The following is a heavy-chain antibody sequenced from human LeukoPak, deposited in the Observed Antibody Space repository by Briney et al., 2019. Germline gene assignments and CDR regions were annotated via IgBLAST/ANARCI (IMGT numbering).Heavy chain of an antibody. Sequence: TGGSLRLSCAASGFTFSSYWMHWVRQAPGKGLVWVSRIDTDGSSATYADSVKGRFTISRDNAKNTVFLQMNSLRVEDTGVYYCASALTTVTPHFHCWGQGTLVTVSS. V-gene: IGHV3-74*01. J-gene: IGHJ4*02. CDR2: IDTDGSSA. CDR1: GFTFSSYW. CDR3: ASALTTVTPHFHC. D-gene: IGHD4-17*01.